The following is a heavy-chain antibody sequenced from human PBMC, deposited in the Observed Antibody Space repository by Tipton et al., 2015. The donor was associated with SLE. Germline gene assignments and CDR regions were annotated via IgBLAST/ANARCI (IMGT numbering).Heavy chain of an antibody. CDR2: IYYSGNT. CDR3: ARHASFTFLGAFDV. D-gene: IGHD2/OR15-2a*01. J-gene: IGHJ3*01. V-gene: IGHV4-39*01. Sequence: LRLSCTVSSGSISSSSYYWGWIRQPPGKGLEWIGSIYYSGNTYYNPSLKSRVTISAATSKKQFSLRLSSVTAADTAVYYCARHASFTFLGAFDVWGQGTMITVSS. CDR1: SGSISSSSYY.